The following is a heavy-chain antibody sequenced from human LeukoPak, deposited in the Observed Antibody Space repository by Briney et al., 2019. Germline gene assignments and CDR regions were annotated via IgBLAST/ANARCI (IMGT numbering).Heavy chain of an antibody. D-gene: IGHD3-16*02. V-gene: IGHV4-28*01. CDR1: GYSISSSNW. CDR3: ARSSRIYVWGSYRPDYFDY. J-gene: IGHJ4*02. CDR2: IYYSGST. Sequence: SETLSLTCAVSGYSISSSNWWGWIRQPPGKGLEWIGYIYYSGSTNYNPSLKSRVTISVDTSKNQFSLKLSSVTAADTAVYYCARSSRIYVWGSYRPDYFDYWGQGTLVTVSS.